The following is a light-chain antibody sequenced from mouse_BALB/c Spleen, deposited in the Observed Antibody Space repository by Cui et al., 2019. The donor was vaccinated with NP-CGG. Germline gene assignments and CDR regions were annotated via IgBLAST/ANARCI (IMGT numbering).Light chain of an antibody. V-gene: IGLV1*01. CDR3: ALWYSNHWV. Sequence: QVVLTQEFPLTTSPGETVTLTCRSSTGAVTTSNYANWVQEKPDHLFTGLIGGTNNRAPGVPARFSGSLIGDKAALTITGAQTEDEAIYFCALWYSNHWVFGGGTKLTVL. CDR1: TGAVTTSNY. CDR2: GTN. J-gene: IGLJ1*01.